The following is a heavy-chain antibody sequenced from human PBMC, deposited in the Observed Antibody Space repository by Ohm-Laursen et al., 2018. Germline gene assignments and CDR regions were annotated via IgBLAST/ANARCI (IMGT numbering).Heavy chain of an antibody. CDR2: IFTSGST. Sequence: GTLSLTWSVSGDSISGYYWNWIRQPAGKGLEWIGRIFTSGSTNYNPSLKSRVTMSVDTFNTQFSLKLSSVTAADTALYYCARGPWWFDPWGQGTLVTVSS. J-gene: IGHJ5*02. V-gene: IGHV4-4*07. CDR1: GDSISGYY. CDR3: ARGPWWFDP.